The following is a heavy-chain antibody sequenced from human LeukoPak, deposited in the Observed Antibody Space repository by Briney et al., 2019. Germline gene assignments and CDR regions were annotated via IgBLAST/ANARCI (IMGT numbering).Heavy chain of an antibody. CDR1: GFTFSSYS. V-gene: IGHV3-9*01. D-gene: IGHD1-26*01. Sequence: PGGSLRLSCAASGFTFSSYSMNWVRQAPGKGLEWVSGISWNSVSIAYADSVKGRFTISRDNAKNSLYLQMNSLRAEDTALYYCASRGGSFQFQHWGQGTLVTVSS. J-gene: IGHJ1*01. CDR2: ISWNSVSI. CDR3: ASRGGSFQFQH.